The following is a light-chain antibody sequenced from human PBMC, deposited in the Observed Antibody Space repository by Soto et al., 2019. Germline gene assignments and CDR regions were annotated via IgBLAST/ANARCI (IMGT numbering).Light chain of an antibody. CDR1: QTISSW. CDR2: DAS. CDR3: QQYHTSSIT. V-gene: IGKV1-5*01. J-gene: IGKJ5*01. Sequence: DIPLTPSPSPLSASVGARVTITCRASQTISSWLAWYQQKPGKAPTLLIHDASTLERGVPSRFSGTGSGTEFTLSIDSLQPDDFATYYCQQYHTSSITFGQGTRLEIK.